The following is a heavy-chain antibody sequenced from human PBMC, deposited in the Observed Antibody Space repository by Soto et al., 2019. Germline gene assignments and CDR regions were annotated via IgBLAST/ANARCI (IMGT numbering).Heavy chain of an antibody. V-gene: IGHV3-74*01. CDR1: GFTFSSYW. CDR3: ARDPALDTAMVTPDVAFDI. CDR2: INSDGSST. D-gene: IGHD5-18*01. J-gene: IGHJ3*02. Sequence: GSLRLSCAASGFTFSSYWMHWVRQAPGKGLVWVSRINSDGSSTSYADSVKGRFTISRDNAKNTLYLQMNSLRAEDTAVYYCARDPALDTAMVTPDVAFDIWGQGKMVTVSS.